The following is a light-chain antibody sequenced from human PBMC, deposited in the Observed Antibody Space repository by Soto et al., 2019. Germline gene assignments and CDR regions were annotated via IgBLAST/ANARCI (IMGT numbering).Light chain of an antibody. CDR3: QQCASSAIT. CDR1: QSVRSS. V-gene: IGKV3-20*01. J-gene: IGKJ5*01. Sequence: EIVMTQSPATLSVSPGERATLSCRASQSVRSSLAWYQQKPGQAPRLLIYRASSRATGIPDRFSGSGSGTDFTLTISRLEPEDFAVYFCQQCASSAITFGQGTRLEIK. CDR2: RAS.